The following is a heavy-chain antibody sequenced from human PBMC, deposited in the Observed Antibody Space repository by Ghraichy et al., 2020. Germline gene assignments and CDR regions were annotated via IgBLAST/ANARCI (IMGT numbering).Heavy chain of an antibody. CDR1: GGSISSSSYY. V-gene: IGHV4-39*07. CDR2: IYYSGST. CDR3: ARVHQQLTKGEIDY. D-gene: IGHD6-13*01. J-gene: IGHJ4*02. Sequence: EPLSLTCTVSGGSISSSSYYWGWIRQPPGKGLEWIGSIYYSGSTYYNPSLKSRVTISVDTSKNQFSLKLSSVTAADTAVYYCARVHQQLTKGEIDYWGQGTLVTVSS.